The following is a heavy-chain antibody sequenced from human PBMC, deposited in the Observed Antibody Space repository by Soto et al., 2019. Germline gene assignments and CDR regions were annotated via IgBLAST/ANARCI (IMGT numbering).Heavy chain of an antibody. CDR2: IYHSGNT. J-gene: IGHJ4*02. CDR1: GGSISSSNW. CDR3: ARRWGEGRVDY. D-gene: IGHD3-10*01. Sequence: QVQLQESGPGLVKPSGTLSLTCAVSGGSISSSNWWSWVRQPPGKGLEWIGEIYHSGNTNYNPSLKSRVTIAVETSRNPFSLKLSSVTAADTAVYYCARRWGEGRVDYWGQGTLVTVSS. V-gene: IGHV4-4*02.